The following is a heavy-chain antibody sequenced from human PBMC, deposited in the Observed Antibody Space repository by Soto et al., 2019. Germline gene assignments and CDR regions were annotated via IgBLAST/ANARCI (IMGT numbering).Heavy chain of an antibody. CDR3: ARVAVAGTRFDY. D-gene: IGHD6-19*01. CDR2: IYHSGST. V-gene: IGHV4-4*02. CDR1: GGSISSSNW. Sequence: QVQLQESGPGLVKPSGTLSLTCAVSGGSISSSNWWSWVRQPPGKGLEWIGEIYHSGSTNYNPSLYSRVTIAVDRSKNQFSMKLSSVTAADTAVYYCARVAVAGTRFDYWGQGTLVTVSS. J-gene: IGHJ4*02.